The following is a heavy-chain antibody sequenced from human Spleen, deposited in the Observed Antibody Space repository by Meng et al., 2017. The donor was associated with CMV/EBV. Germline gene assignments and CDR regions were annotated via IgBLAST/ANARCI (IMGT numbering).Heavy chain of an antibody. CDR3: ARHVVGDTIDY. J-gene: IGHJ4*02. V-gene: IGHV4-39*01. CDR1: AGCISSSCCY. CDR2: SYYSGGT. D-gene: IGHD1-26*01. Sequence: CTVSAGCISSSCCYWGWSRQPPREGLEWIGSSYYSGGTYYAASVKSRVTISVDKSKNQFSLKLSSVTAADTAVYYCARHVVGDTIDYWGQGTLVTVSS.